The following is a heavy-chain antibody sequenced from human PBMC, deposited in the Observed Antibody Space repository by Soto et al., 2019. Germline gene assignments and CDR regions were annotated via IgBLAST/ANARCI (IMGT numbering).Heavy chain of an antibody. Sequence: QLQLQESGPRLVKPSETLSLTCTVSGGSISSSSYYWGWIRQPPGKGLEWIGSIYYSGSTYYNPSLKSRVTISVDTSKNQFSLKLSYVTAADTAVYYCARQAWSGYYAKIYYFDYWGQGTLVTVSS. J-gene: IGHJ4*02. CDR1: GGSISSSSYY. D-gene: IGHD3-3*01. CDR3: ARQAWSGYYAKIYYFDY. V-gene: IGHV4-39*01. CDR2: IYYSGST.